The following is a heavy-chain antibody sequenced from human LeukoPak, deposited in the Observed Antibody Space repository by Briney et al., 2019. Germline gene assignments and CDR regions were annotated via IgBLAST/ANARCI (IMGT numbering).Heavy chain of an antibody. CDR2: ISAYNGNT. CDR3: ARNVVVPAATYYYYYYMDV. Sequence: ASVKVSCKASGYTFTSCGISWVRQAPGQGLEWMGWISAYNGNTNYAQKLQGRVTMTTDTSTSTAYVELRSLRSDDTAVYYCARNVVVPAATYYYYYYMDVWGKGTTVTVSS. D-gene: IGHD2-2*01. J-gene: IGHJ6*03. V-gene: IGHV1-18*01. CDR1: GYTFTSCG.